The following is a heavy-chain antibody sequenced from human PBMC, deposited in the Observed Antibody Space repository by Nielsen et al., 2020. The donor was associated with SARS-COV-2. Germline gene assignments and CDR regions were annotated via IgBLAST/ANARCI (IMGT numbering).Heavy chain of an antibody. J-gene: IGHJ4*02. CDR2: IKLDGSER. CDR1: GFTFSSYW. D-gene: IGHD3-22*01. Sequence: GGSLRLSCAASGFTFSSYWMNWVRQAPGKGLEWVANIKLDGSERYYVGSVKGRFTISRDNAKNSLYLHMNSLRAEDTAVYYCARDLPFPYDSSGYYANWGQGTLVTVSS. CDR3: ARDLPFPYDSSGYYAN. V-gene: IGHV3-7*05.